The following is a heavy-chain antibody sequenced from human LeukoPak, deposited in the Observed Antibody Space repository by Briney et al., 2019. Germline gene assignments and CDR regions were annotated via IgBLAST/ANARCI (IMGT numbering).Heavy chain of an antibody. J-gene: IGHJ6*02. CDR2: ISGDGRNI. CDR1: GFTFSSYW. D-gene: IGHD3-10*01. Sequence: GGSLRLSCVASGFTFSSYWMHWVRQDPRKGLVWVSRISGDGRNINYADSVKGRFTISRDNSKNTLYLQMNSLRAEDTAVYYCAREIFHGSGSPRMDVWGQGTTVTVSS. V-gene: IGHV3-74*01. CDR3: AREIFHGSGSPRMDV.